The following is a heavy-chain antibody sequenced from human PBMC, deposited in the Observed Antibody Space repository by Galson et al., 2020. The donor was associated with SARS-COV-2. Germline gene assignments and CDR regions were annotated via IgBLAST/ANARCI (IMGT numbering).Heavy chain of an antibody. V-gene: IGHV3-23*01. J-gene: IGHJ4*02. Sequence: GGSLRLSCADSGFTFSSYAMSWVRQAPGKGLEWVSAIDGSGAYTYYADSVKGRFTISRDNYENTLYLQMNSLRAEDTAVYYCAKDQGEWLAYFDDWGQGTKVTVSS. CDR2: IDGSGAYT. CDR1: GFTFSSYA. CDR3: AKDQGEWLAYFDD. D-gene: IGHD6-19*01.